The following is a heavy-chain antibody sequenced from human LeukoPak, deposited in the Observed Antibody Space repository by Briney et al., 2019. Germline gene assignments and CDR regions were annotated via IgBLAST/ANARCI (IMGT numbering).Heavy chain of an antibody. CDR3: ARVTYYYDSSGYYYSDY. CDR1: GFTFSSYA. J-gene: IGHJ4*02. CDR2: ISGSGGST. D-gene: IGHD3-22*01. V-gene: IGHV3-23*01. Sequence: GGSLRLSCAASGFTFSSYAMSWVRQAPGKGLEWVSAISGSGGSTYYADSVKGRFTISRDNSKNTLYLHINSLRAEDTAVYYCARVTYYYDSSGYYYSDYWGQGTLVTVSS.